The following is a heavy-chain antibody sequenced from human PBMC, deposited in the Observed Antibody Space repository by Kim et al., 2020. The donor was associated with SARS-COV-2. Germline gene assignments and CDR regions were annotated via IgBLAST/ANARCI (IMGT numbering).Heavy chain of an antibody. Sequence: GGSLRLSCAASGFTFSSYWMHWVRQAPGKGLVWVSRINSDGSSTSYADSVKGRFTISRDNAKNTLYLQMNSLRAEDTAVYYCARGGYSYGFGYYYYGMDVWGQGTTVTVSS. CDR2: INSDGSST. J-gene: IGHJ6*02. D-gene: IGHD5-18*01. V-gene: IGHV3-74*01. CDR1: GFTFSSYW. CDR3: ARGGYSYGFGYYYYGMDV.